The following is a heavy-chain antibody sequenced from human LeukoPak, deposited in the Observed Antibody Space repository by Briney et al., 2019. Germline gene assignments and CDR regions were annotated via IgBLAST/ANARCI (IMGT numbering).Heavy chain of an antibody. CDR1: GGSFSGYY. J-gene: IGHJ4*02. CDR2: INHSGST. CDR3: ARAGPSVLRYFDWLLKGFDY. V-gene: IGHV4-34*01. Sequence: SETLSLTCAVYGGSFSGYYWSWIRQPPGKGLEWIGEINHSGSTNYNPSLKSRVTISVDTSKNQFSPKLSSVTAADTAVYYCARAGPSVLRYFDWLLKGFDYWGQGTLVTVSS. D-gene: IGHD3-9*01.